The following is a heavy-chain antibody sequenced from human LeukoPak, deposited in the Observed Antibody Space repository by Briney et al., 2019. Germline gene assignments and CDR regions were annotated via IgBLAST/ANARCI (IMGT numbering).Heavy chain of an antibody. CDR3: ARDRNNNWWGGSDK. CDR1: GYDISGYS. J-gene: IGHJ4*02. V-gene: IGHV1-2*02. D-gene: IGHD1-1*01. CDR2: INANSGGA. Sequence: ASVKVSCKASGYDISGYSMHWVRQGLAPGQGLEWLGCINANSGGADYAQTFRGRVTLTSDTSTNTVYMDMQRLTSDDTALYYCARDRNNNWWGGSDKWGQGTLVTVSS.